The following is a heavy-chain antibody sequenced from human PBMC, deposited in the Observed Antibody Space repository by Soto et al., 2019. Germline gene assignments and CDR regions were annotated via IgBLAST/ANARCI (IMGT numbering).Heavy chain of an antibody. D-gene: IGHD3-22*01. CDR2: INAGNGNT. CDR3: AILGTYYFDNSDNYFDF. J-gene: IGHJ4*02. Sequence: QVQLVQSGAEEKKPGASVKISCKASGYTLTRYSIHWVRQAPGQSLEWMGWINAGNGNTKYSQRFQGRVTITRDTSXTXSYMDLSGLRSEDTAVYYCAILGTYYFDNSDNYFDFWGQGTLVTVSS. V-gene: IGHV1-3*05. CDR1: GYTLTRYS.